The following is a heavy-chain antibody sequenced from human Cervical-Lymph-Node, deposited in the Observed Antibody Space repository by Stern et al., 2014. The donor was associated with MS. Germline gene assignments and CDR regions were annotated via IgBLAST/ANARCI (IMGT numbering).Heavy chain of an antibody. CDR3: AKKSVGTTGTTTAFDY. J-gene: IGHJ4*02. CDR1: GFTFSNYG. Sequence: VQLEESGWGVVQPGTSLRLSCAVSGFTFSNYGMHWVRQAPGKGLEWVAVISYDADVKFYAASVKGRFTISRDTPKNTMYLQLNSLKVEDTAVYFCAKKSVGTTGTTTAFDYWGQGTLVTVSS. D-gene: IGHD1-1*01. V-gene: IGHV3-30*18. CDR2: ISYDADVK.